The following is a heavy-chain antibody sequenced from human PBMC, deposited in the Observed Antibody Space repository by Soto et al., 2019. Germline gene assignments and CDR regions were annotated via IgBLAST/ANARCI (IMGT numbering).Heavy chain of an antibody. Sequence: GGSLRLACAASEFTFDKYYMTWVRQAPGKGPEWVANIKPDGSEQYYVDSVKGRFTISRDNANNSLYLQMNSLRAEDTAVYFCARGNWNYYYGFDVWGQGTTVTVSS. V-gene: IGHV3-7*01. CDR3: ARGNWNYYYGFDV. D-gene: IGHD1-20*01. J-gene: IGHJ6*02. CDR2: IKPDGSEQ. CDR1: EFTFDKYY.